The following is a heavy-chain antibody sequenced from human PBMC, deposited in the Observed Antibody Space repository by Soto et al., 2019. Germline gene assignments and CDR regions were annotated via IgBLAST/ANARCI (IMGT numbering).Heavy chain of an antibody. V-gene: IGHV4-30-2*01. D-gene: IGHD3-10*01. J-gene: IGHJ5*02. CDR1: GGSISSGGYS. Sequence: QLQLQESGSGLVKPTQTLSLTCAVSGGSISSGGYSWSWIRQPPGKGLEWIGYIYHSGSTYYNPSLKSRVAISVDRSKNQFSLKLSSVTAADTAMYYCARAAYYYGSRWFDPGGQGTLVTVSS. CDR3: ARAAYYYGSRWFDP. CDR2: IYHSGST.